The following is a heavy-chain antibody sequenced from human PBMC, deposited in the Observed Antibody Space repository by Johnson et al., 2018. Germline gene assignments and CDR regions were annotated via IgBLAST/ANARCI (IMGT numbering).Heavy chain of an antibody. CDR1: GFRFSRQW. V-gene: IGHV3-74*01. CDR3: ERDVEYGMEV. D-gene: IGHD2-15*01. J-gene: IGHJ6*02. Sequence: EVQLVETGGGLVQPGGSLRLSCAASGFRFSRQWMHWVRQAPGKGLVWVSHINRDGSSTSYADSVKGRFTISRDNAKNTRYLQMNSLRAEDTAVYYCERDVEYGMEVWGQGTTVTVSS. CDR2: INRDGSST.